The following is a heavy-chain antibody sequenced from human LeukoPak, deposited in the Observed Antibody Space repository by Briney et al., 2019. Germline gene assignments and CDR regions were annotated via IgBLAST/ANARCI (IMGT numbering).Heavy chain of an antibody. J-gene: IGHJ4*02. CDR1: GFTFSTYA. Sequence: PGGSLRLSCAASGFTFSTYAMRWVRQTPGKGLEWVSCISGGGGETHYADFGKGSFTISRDNSKNMVFLQMNSLRADDTDVYYCARDRETWYFDFWGQGTLVTVSS. CDR3: ARDRETWYFDF. V-gene: IGHV3-23*01. CDR2: ISGGGGET.